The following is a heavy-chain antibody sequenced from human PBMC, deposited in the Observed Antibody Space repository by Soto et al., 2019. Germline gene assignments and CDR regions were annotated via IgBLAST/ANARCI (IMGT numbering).Heavy chain of an antibody. J-gene: IGHJ5*02. CDR1: GGSISSGDYY. CDR3: ARVVVQRPFYNWFDP. Sequence: SETLSLTCTVSGGSISSGDYYWSWIRQPPGKGLEWIGYIYYSGSTYYNPSLKSRVTISVDKSKNQFSLKLNSVTAADTAVYYCARVVVQRPFYNWFDPWGQGTLVTVSS. CDR2: IYYSGST. D-gene: IGHD2-21*01. V-gene: IGHV4-30-4*01.